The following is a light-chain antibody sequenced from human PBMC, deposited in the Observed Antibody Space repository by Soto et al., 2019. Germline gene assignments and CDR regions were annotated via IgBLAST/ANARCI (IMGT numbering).Light chain of an antibody. CDR2: KVS. V-gene: IGKV2-30*02. CDR1: QNLVHSDGIAY. J-gene: IGKJ5*01. Sequence: VVVTHSPLSLPVTLLNSGPSSCTSSQNLVHSDGIAYFSWFQQRPGRSPRRLIYKVSNRDSGVPARFSGSGSGTDFALKISRVEAEDVGVYYCMQGTHWPITFGQGTRLEIK. CDR3: MQGTHWPIT.